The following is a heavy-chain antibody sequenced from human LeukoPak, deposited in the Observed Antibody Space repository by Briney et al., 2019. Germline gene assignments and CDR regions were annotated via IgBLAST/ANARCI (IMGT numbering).Heavy chain of an antibody. D-gene: IGHD3-10*01. Sequence: GGSLRLSCAASGFTFSSYSMNWVRQAPGKGLEWVAVISYDGSNKYYADSVKGRFTISRDNSKNTLYLQMNSLRAEDTAVYYCATGRGVPGYQYFDYWGQGTLVTVSS. CDR3: ATGRGVPGYQYFDY. V-gene: IGHV3-30*03. J-gene: IGHJ4*02. CDR1: GFTFSSYS. CDR2: ISYDGSNK.